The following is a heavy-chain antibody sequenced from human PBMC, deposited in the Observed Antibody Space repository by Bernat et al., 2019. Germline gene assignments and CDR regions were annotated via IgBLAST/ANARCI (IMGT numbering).Heavy chain of an antibody. V-gene: IGHV4-34*01. CDR3: ARVPARTTVPYFDY. Sequence: QVQLQQWGAGLLKPSETLSLTCAVYGGSFSGYYWSWIRQPPGKGLEWTGEINHSGSTNYNPSLKSRVTISVDTSKNQFSLKLSSVTAADTAVYYCARVPARTTVPYFDYWGQGTLVTVSS. CDR1: GGSFSGYY. J-gene: IGHJ4*02. D-gene: IGHD4-11*01. CDR2: INHSGST.